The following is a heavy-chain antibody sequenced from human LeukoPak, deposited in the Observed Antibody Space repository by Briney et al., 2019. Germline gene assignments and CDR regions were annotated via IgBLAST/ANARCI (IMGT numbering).Heavy chain of an antibody. CDR2: INHSGST. Sequence: SETLSLTCAVYGGSFSGYYWSWIRQPPGKGQEWIGEINHSGSTNYNPSLKSRVTISVDTSKNQFSLKQSSVTAADTAVYYCARGYSSGWRFDYWGQGTLVTVSS. CDR3: ARGYSSGWRFDY. D-gene: IGHD6-19*01. J-gene: IGHJ4*02. CDR1: GGSFSGYY. V-gene: IGHV4-34*01.